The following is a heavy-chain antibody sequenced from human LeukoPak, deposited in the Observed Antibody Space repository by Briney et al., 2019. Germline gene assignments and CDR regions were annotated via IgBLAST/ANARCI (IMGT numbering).Heavy chain of an antibody. J-gene: IGHJ4*02. V-gene: IGHV3-48*03. CDR2: ISSSGSTI. Sequence: GGSLRLSCAASGFTFSSYEMNWVRQAPGKGLEWVSYISSSGSTIYYADSVKGRFTISRDNAKNSLYLQMNSLRVEDTAVYFCAKVAKYYYGPETYYFFEQWGQGTPVTAAS. CDR3: AKVAKYYYGPETYYFFEQ. D-gene: IGHD3-10*01. CDR1: GFTFSSYE.